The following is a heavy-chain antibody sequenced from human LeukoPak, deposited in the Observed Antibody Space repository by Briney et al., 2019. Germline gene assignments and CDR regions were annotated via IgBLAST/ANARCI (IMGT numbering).Heavy chain of an antibody. Sequence: PSETLSLTCTVSGGSISSHYWSWIRQPPGKGLEWIGYIYYSGSTNYNPSLKSRVTISVDTSKNQFSLKLSSVTAADTAVYYCARVLPGTTEYYYYYYMDVWGKGTTVTVPS. CDR3: ARVLPGTTEYYYYYYMDV. V-gene: IGHV4-59*11. CDR1: GGSISSHY. D-gene: IGHD1-1*01. CDR2: IYYSGST. J-gene: IGHJ6*03.